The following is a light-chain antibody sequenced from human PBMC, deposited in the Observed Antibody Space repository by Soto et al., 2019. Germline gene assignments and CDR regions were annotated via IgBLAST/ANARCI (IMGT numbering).Light chain of an antibody. CDR2: GAT. J-gene: IGKJ1*01. V-gene: IGKV1-6*01. Sequence: ATQMTQSPSSLSASVGDRVTISCRASQGISNYLAWYQQRPGKAPKLLIFGATTLQSGVPSRFSASGSGPDFTLTISSLQPEDFATYYCLQDYNYPWTFGQGTKADIK. CDR3: LQDYNYPWT. CDR1: QGISNY.